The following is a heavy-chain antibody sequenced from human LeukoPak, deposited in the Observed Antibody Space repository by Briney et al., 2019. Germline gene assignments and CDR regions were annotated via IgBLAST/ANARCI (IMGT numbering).Heavy chain of an antibody. J-gene: IGHJ4*02. CDR2: ISAYNGNT. V-gene: IGHV1-18*01. CDR3: ARGGVNSGLYSSFDY. Sequence: GASVKVSCKASGYTFTSYGISWMRQAPGQGLEWMGWISAYNGNTNYAQKLQGRVTMTTDTSTSTAYMELRSLRSDDTAVYYCARGGVNSGLYSSFDYWGQGTLVTVSS. D-gene: IGHD6-19*01. CDR1: GYTFTSYG.